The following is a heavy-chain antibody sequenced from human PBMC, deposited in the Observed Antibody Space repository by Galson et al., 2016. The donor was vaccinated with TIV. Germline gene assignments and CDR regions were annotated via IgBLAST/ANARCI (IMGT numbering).Heavy chain of an antibody. CDR1: GFTFDSYT. CDR2: ISHDGNNN. J-gene: IGHJ4*02. CDR3: TRDGRGNWKYVDYFDY. V-gene: IGHV3-30-3*01. Sequence: SLRLSCAASGFTFDSYTFHWVRQTPGKGLEWVAIISHDGNNNDFADSVQGRFTISRDSSKSTVFLQMNSLRLEDTAVYYCTRDGRGNWKYVDYFDYWGQGTLVTVSS. D-gene: IGHD1-1*01.